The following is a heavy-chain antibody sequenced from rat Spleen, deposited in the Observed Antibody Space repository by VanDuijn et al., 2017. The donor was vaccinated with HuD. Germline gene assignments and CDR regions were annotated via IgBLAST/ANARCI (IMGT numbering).Heavy chain of an antibody. CDR3: ARHDGSYYYLSWFAY. J-gene: IGHJ3*01. Sequence: EVQLVESGGGLVHPGRSLKLSCVTSGFTFNYYWMTWIRQAPGKGLEWVASITNTGGDTYYPDSVRGRFTISRDNAKSTLYLQMNSLRSEDTATYYCARHDGSYYYLSWFAYWGQGTLVTVSS. CDR2: ITNTGGDT. CDR1: GFTFNYYW. D-gene: IGHD1-12*02. V-gene: IGHV5-31*01.